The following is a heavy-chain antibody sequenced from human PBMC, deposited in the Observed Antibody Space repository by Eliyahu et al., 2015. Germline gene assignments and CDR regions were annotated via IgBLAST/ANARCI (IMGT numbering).Heavy chain of an antibody. CDR2: IYTSGST. J-gene: IGHJ4*02. D-gene: IGHD4-17*01. CDR3: ARHKEGYGDSVFDY. CDR1: GGSISSYY. Sequence: QVQLQESGPGLVKPSETLSLTCTVSGGSISSYYWSWIRQPPGKGLEWIGYIYTSGSTNYNPSLKSRVTISVDTSKNQFSLKLSSVTAADTAVYYCARHKEGYGDSVFDYWGQGTLVTVSS. V-gene: IGHV4-4*09.